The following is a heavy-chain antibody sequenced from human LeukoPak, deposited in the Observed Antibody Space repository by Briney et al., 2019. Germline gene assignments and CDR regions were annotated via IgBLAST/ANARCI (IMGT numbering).Heavy chain of an antibody. CDR2: IRYDGSNK. J-gene: IGHJ6*03. D-gene: IGHD4-17*01. CDR3: AKAPSTTHHYYYMDV. CDR1: GFTFSSYG. Sequence: GGSLRLSCAASGFTFSSYGMHWVRQAPGKGLEWVAFIRYDGSNKYYADSVKGRFTISRDNSKNTLYLQMNSLRAEDTAVYYCAKAPSTTHHYYYMDVWGKGTTVTVSS. V-gene: IGHV3-30*02.